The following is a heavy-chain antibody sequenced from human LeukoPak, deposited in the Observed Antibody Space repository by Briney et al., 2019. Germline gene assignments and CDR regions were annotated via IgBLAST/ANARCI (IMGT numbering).Heavy chain of an antibody. Sequence: SETLSLTCTASVGSISSSSFYWGWIRQPPGKGLEWIGSVYFSGSTYYSPSLKSRVTISVDPSTNQFSLKLSSVTAADTAVYYCARDQCLGPFDYWGQGTLVTVSS. CDR3: ARDQCLGPFDY. D-gene: IGHD6-19*01. CDR1: VGSISSSSFY. V-gene: IGHV4-39*01. J-gene: IGHJ4*02. CDR2: VYFSGST.